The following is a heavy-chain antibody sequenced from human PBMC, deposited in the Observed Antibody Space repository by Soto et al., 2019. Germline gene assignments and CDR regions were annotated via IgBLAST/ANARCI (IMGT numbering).Heavy chain of an antibody. CDR1: GGSVSSGTYY. CDR2: IYFTGST. CDR3: TRGPPRVQWFDP. V-gene: IGHV4-61*01. Sequence: SETLSLTCTVSGGSVSSGTYYWSWIRQPPGKGLEWIGHIYFTGSTNYNPSLKSRVTMSLDTSRNQFSLKLSSVTAADTAVYYCTRGPPRVQWFDPWGLGTLVTVSS. J-gene: IGHJ5*02.